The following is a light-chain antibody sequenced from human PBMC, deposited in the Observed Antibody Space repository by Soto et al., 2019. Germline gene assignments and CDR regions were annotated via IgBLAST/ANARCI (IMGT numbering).Light chain of an antibody. CDR1: QSVLYSSNNKNY. Sequence: DIVMTHSPDSLAVSLGERATINCKSSQSVLYSSNNKNYLAWYQQKPGQPPKLLIYWASTRESGVPDRFSGSGSGTDFTLTISSLQAEDVAVYYCQQYYIKRAFGQGTKVDIK. J-gene: IGKJ1*01. CDR2: WAS. V-gene: IGKV4-1*01. CDR3: QQYYIKRA.